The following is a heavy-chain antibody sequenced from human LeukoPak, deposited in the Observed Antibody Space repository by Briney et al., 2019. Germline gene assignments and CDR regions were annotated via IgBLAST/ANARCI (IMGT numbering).Heavy chain of an antibody. CDR3: ARGITGTTEAFDI. Sequence: SETLSLTCTVSGGSMSSYYWSWIRQPPGKGLEWIGYIYYSGSTNYNPSLKSRVTISVDTSKNQFSLKLSSVTAADTAVYYCARGITGTTEAFDIWGQGTMVTVSS. J-gene: IGHJ3*02. D-gene: IGHD1-7*01. CDR1: GGSMSSYY. CDR2: IYYSGST. V-gene: IGHV4-59*01.